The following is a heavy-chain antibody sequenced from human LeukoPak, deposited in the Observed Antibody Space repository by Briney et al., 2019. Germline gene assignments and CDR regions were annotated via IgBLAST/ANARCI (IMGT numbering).Heavy chain of an antibody. CDR2: IYHSGST. D-gene: IGHD3-22*01. Sequence: SETLSLTCAVSGGSISSSNWWSWVRQPPGKGLEWIGEIYHSGSTNYNPSLKSRVTISVDTSKNQFSLKLSSVTAADTAVYYCARADPNYYDSSGYFDYWGQGTLVTVSS. J-gene: IGHJ4*02. CDR3: ARADPNYYDSSGYFDY. CDR1: GGSISSSNW. V-gene: IGHV4-4*02.